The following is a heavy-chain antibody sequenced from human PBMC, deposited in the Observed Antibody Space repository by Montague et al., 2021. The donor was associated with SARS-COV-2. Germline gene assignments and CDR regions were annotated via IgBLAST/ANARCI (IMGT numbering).Heavy chain of an antibody. CDR3: ARVSRITIFGVVGWFDP. CDR2: IYYSGST. J-gene: IGHJ5*02. V-gene: IGHV4-59*01. Sequence: SETLSLTCTVSGGSISSYYWSWIRQPPGKGLEWIGYIYYSGSTNYNPSLKSRVTISVDTSKNQFSLKLSSVTAADTAVYYCARVSRITIFGVVGWFDPWGQGTLATV. CDR1: GGSISSYY. D-gene: IGHD3-3*01.